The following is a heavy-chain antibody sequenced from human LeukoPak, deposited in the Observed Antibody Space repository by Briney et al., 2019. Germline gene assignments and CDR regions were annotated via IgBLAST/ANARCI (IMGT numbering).Heavy chain of an antibody. D-gene: IGHD2-15*01. Sequence: GGSLRLSCTASGFTFSGYSMIWVRQAPGKGLEWVSYISTSKRTTYYIHSVKGRFTLSRDNDKNLMHLQMNSLRYEDTAVYYCARSGAYGSSSSRWRAIYWGQGILVTVSS. CDR3: ARSGAYGSSSSRWRAIY. V-gene: IGHV3-48*02. CDR2: ISTSKRTT. J-gene: IGHJ4*02. CDR1: GFTFSGYS.